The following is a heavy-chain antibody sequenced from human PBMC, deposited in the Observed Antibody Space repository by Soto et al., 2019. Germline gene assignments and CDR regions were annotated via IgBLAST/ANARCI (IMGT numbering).Heavy chain of an antibody. D-gene: IGHD4-17*01. Sequence: EVPLLESGGGLVQPGGSLRLSCAASGFTFSSYAMNWVRQAPGKGLEWVSVISGSGGSTYYADAVKGRFTISRDNSKKTLYLQMNSLRAEDTAVYYCAKRTVGWYFDLWGRGTLVTVSS. CDR3: AKRTVGWYFDL. V-gene: IGHV3-23*01. J-gene: IGHJ2*01. CDR1: GFTFSSYA. CDR2: ISGSGGST.